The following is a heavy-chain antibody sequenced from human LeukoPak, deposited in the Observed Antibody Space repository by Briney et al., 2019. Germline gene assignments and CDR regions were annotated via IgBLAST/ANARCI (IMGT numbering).Heavy chain of an antibody. D-gene: IGHD2-15*01. Sequence: ASVKVSCKASGYTFTSYGISWVRQAPGQGLEWMGWISAYNGNTNYAQKLQGRVTMTTDTSTSTAYMELRSLRSDDTAVYYCARAPIVVIDYYYMDVWGKGTTVTVSS. CDR1: GYTFTSYG. CDR2: ISAYNGNT. V-gene: IGHV1-18*01. J-gene: IGHJ6*03. CDR3: ARAPIVVIDYYYMDV.